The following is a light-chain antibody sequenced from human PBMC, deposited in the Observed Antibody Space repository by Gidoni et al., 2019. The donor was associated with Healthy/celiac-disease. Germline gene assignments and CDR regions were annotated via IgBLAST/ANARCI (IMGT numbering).Light chain of an antibody. CDR2: AAY. CDR3: QQLNSYPRT. CDR1: QGISSY. J-gene: IGKJ2*01. V-gene: IGKV1-9*01. Sequence: IPFTPSPSSLSASVGYRVTITCRASQGISSYLALYHQKPGKAPKLLIYAAYTLQSGVPSRFSGSGAGTDFTLNISRLQPEDFATYYCQQLNSYPRTFGQGTKLEIK.